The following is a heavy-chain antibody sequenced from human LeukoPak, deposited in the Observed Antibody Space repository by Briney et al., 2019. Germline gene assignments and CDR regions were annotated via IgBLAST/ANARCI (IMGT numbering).Heavy chain of an antibody. J-gene: IGHJ5*02. CDR1: GYTFTNYG. V-gene: IGHV1-69*04. Sequence: ASVKVSCKASGYTFTNYGISWVRQAPGQGLEWMGRIIPILGIANYAQKFQGRVTITADKSTSTAYMELSSLRSEDTAVYYCARGVSSLDPWGQGTLVTVSS. CDR2: IIPILGIA. D-gene: IGHD6-19*01. CDR3: ARGVSSLDP.